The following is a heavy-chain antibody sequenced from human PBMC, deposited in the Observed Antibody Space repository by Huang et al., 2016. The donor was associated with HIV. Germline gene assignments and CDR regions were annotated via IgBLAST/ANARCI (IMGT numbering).Heavy chain of an antibody. D-gene: IGHD6-13*01. V-gene: IGHV1-46*03. J-gene: IGHJ5*01. Sequence: QVQLVQSGAEVKKPGASVTISCKASGFSILIYYLHWVRQAPGQGLEGMGIVNPSVGGADYAQKFKGRVTMTRDTSTRTLYMELSSLRSEDTAVYYCAREGITPSGTEVSGFDFWGQGTPVSVSS. CDR2: VNPSVGGA. CDR3: AREGITPSGTEVSGFDF. CDR1: GFSILIYY.